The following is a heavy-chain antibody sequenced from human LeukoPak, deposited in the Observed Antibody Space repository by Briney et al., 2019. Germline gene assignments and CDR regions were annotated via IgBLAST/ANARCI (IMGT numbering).Heavy chain of an antibody. Sequence: GGSLRLSCAASGFTFSSYWTTWVRQAPGKGLEWVANIKQDGSEKYYVGSVKGRFTISRDNAKNSLYLQMNSLRAEDTAVYYCAGGRDVYRYWGQGTLVTVSS. J-gene: IGHJ4*02. CDR2: IKQDGSEK. CDR3: AGGRDVYRY. CDR1: GFTFSSYW. D-gene: IGHD5-24*01. V-gene: IGHV3-7*01.